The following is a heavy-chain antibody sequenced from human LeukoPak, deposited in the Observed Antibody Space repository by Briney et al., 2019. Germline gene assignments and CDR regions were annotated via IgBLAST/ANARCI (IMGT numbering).Heavy chain of an antibody. D-gene: IGHD3-10*01. CDR2: IYTSGST. CDR1: GGSISSYY. Sequence: SETLSLTCTVSGGSISSYYWSWIRQPAGKGLEWIGRIYTSGSTNYNPSLKSRVTMSVDTSKNQFSLKLSSVTAADTAVYYCAGTKYYYGSGSYLNWFDPWGQRTLVTISS. V-gene: IGHV4-4*07. CDR3: AGTKYYYGSGSYLNWFDP. J-gene: IGHJ5*02.